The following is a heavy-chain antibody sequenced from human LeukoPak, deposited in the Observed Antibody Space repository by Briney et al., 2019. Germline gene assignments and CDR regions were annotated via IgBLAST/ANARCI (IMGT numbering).Heavy chain of an antibody. CDR1: GFTVSSHY. CDR3: ARVSRDGYNPYFDY. D-gene: IGHD5-24*01. Sequence: GGSLRLSXAASGFTVSSHYMSSVRQAPGKGLGWLSVIYSGGSTYYADSVKGRFTISRDNSKNTLYLQMNSPRAEDTAVYYCARVSRDGYNPYFDYWGQGTLVTVSS. J-gene: IGHJ4*02. V-gene: IGHV3-66*02. CDR2: IYSGGST.